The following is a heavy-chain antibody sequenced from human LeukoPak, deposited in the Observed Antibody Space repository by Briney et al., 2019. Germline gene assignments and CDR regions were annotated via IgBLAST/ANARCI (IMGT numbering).Heavy chain of an antibody. Sequence: SETLSLTCTVSGGSISSGSYYWSWIRQPAGKGLEWIGRIYTSGSTNYNPSLKSRVTISVDTSKNQFSLKLSSVTAADTAVYYCARHARGTTVTTDSPYYYYYMDVWGQGTLVTVSS. CDR3: ARHARGTTVTTDSPYYYYYMDV. CDR2: IYTSGST. CDR1: GGSISSGSYY. V-gene: IGHV4-61*02. J-gene: IGHJ6*03. D-gene: IGHD4-11*01.